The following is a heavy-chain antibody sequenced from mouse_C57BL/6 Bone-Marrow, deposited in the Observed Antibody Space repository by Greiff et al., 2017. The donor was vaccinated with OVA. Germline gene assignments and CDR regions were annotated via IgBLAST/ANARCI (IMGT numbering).Heavy chain of an antibody. Sequence: EVQGVESGGGLVKPGGSLKLSCAASGFTFSSYAMSWVRQTPEKRLEWVATISDGGSYTYYPDNVKGRVTISRDNAKNNLYLQMSHLKSEDTAMYYYARETYSPYYFDYWGQGTTLTVSS. CDR2: ISDGGSYT. CDR3: ARETYSPYYFDY. D-gene: IGHD2-10*01. CDR1: GFTFSSYA. J-gene: IGHJ2*01. V-gene: IGHV5-4*01.